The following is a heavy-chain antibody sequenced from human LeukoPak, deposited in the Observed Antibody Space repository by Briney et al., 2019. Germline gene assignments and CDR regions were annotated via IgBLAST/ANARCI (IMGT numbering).Heavy chain of an antibody. J-gene: IGHJ4*02. Sequence: SETLSLTCTVSGGSISSSSYYWGWIRQPPGKGLEWIGSIYYSGSTYYNPSLKSRVTISVDTSKNQFSLKLSSVTAADTAVYYCARHWWELLPGYFDYWGQGTLVTVSS. CDR2: IYYSGST. CDR1: GGSISSSSYY. V-gene: IGHV4-39*01. CDR3: ARHWWELLPGYFDY. D-gene: IGHD1-26*01.